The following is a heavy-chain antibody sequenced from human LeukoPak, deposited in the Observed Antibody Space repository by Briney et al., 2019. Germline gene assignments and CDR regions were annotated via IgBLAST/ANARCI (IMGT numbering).Heavy chain of an antibody. J-gene: IGHJ3*02. Sequence: GGSLRLSCAGSAFMFSDYWMAWVRQAPGKGLECVANIKGDGSNKYYVDSVEGRFTISRDNAKNSLYLQMNSLRVEDTAVYYCVRATRGPPIWGQGTMVTVSS. D-gene: IGHD3-10*01. CDR1: AFMFSDYW. V-gene: IGHV3-7*01. CDR2: IKGDGSNK. CDR3: VRATRGPPI.